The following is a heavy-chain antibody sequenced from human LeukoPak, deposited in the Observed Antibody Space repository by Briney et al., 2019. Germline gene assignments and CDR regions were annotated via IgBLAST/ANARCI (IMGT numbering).Heavy chain of an antibody. CDR2: IRQDGSEK. V-gene: IGHV3-7*01. J-gene: IGHJ4*02. CDR3: ARENRSTSCCFDY. D-gene: IGHD2-2*01. CDR1: GSTFSSYW. Sequence: PGGSLRLSCAASGSTFSSYWMSWVRQAPGKGLEWVANIRQDGSEKYYVDSVKGQFTISRDNAKNSLCLQMTSLRAEDTAVYYCARENRSTSCCFDYWGQGTLVTVSS.